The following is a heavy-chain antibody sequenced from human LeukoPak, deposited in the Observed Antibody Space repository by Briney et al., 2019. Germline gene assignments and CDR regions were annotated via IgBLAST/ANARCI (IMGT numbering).Heavy chain of an antibody. CDR1: GYTLTELS. CDR3: ATGKYSSSWEGLLDY. D-gene: IGHD6-13*01. CDR2: FDPEDGET. V-gene: IGHV1-24*01. Sequence: ASVKVSCKVSGYTLTELSMHWVRQAPGKGLEWMGGFDPEDGETIYAQKFQGRVTMTEDTSTDTAYMELSSLRSENTAVYYCATGKYSSSWEGLLDYWGQGTLVTVSS. J-gene: IGHJ4*02.